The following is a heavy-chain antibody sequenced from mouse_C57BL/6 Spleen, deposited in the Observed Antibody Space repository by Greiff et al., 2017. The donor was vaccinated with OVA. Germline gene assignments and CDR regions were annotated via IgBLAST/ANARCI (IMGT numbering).Heavy chain of an antibody. J-gene: IGHJ4*01. CDR3: ARKVRSPYYYAMDY. D-gene: IGHD2-13*01. Sequence: VQVVESGPGLVQPSQSLSITCTVSGFSLTSYGVHWVRQSPGKGLEWLGVIWSGGSTDYNAAFISRLSISKDNSKSQVFFKMNSLQADDTAIYYCARKVRSPYYYAMDYWGQGTSVTVSS. CDR1: GFSLTSYG. CDR2: IWSGGST. V-gene: IGHV2-2*01.